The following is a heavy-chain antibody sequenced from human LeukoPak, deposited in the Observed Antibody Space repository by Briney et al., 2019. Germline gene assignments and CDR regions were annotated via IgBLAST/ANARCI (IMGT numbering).Heavy chain of an antibody. J-gene: IGHJ5*02. CDR1: GYTFTGYY. CDR2: INPNSGGT. Sequence: ASVKVSCKASGYTFTGYYMHWVRQAPGQGLEWMGWINPNSGGTNYAQKFQGRVTMTRDTSISTAYMELSRLRSDDTAVYYCARARTAMVTDWFDPWGQGTLVTASS. V-gene: IGHV1-2*02. CDR3: ARARTAMVTDWFDP. D-gene: IGHD5-18*01.